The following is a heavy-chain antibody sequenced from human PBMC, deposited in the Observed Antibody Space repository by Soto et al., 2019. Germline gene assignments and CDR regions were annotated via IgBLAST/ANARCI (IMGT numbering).Heavy chain of an antibody. Sequence: SVKVSCKASGFTFTSSAGQWVRQARGQRLEWIGWIVVGSGNTNYAQKFQERVTITRDMSTSTAYMELSSLRSEDTAVYYCAAECLRRWELLRGSFDYWGQGTLVTVSS. D-gene: IGHD1-26*01. CDR1: GFTFTSSA. CDR2: IVVGSGNT. V-gene: IGHV1-58*01. CDR3: AAECLRRWELLRGSFDY. J-gene: IGHJ4*02.